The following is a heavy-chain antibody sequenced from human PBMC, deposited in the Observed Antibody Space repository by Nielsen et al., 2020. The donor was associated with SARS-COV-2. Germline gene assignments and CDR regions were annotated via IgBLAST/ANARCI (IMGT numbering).Heavy chain of an antibody. CDR2: IGTTGDKT. Sequence: GESLKISCAASGFSFSSYAMTWVRQAPGKGLEWVSSIGTTGDKTFYADSVKGRFTISRDNSKNTLYLQLNSLRAEDTAVYYCARGGNIGVLPVVISYYWGQGTLVTVSS. J-gene: IGHJ4*02. D-gene: IGHD2-2*01. CDR1: GFSFSSYA. CDR3: ARGGNIGVLPVVISYY. V-gene: IGHV3-23*01.